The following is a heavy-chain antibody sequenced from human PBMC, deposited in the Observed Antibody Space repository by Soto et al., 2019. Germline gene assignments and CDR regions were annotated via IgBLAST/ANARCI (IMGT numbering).Heavy chain of an antibody. CDR3: AIEPCSGGSCYSYYYYGMDV. D-gene: IGHD2-15*01. CDR1: GFTFSSYE. Sequence: GGSLRLSCAASGFTFSSYEMNWVRQAPGKGLEWVSYISSSGSTIYYADSAKGRFTISRDNAKNSLYLQMNSLRAEDTAVYYCAIEPCSGGSCYSYYYYGMDVWGQGTTVTVS. V-gene: IGHV3-48*03. CDR2: ISSSGSTI. J-gene: IGHJ6*02.